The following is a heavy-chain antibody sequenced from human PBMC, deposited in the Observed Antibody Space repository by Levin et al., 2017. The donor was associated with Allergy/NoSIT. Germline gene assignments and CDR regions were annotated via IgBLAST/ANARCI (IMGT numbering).Heavy chain of an antibody. J-gene: IGHJ6*02. CDR2: ISYNGNIK. V-gene: IGHV3-30*04. CDR1: GFTFSDYA. D-gene: IGHD1-1*01. CDR3: AMDYWTYTGTSDGTDV. Sequence: GESLKISCVASGFTFSDYAMHWARQAPGRGLEWVAVISYNGNIKYNADSVQGRFTISRSNSNNNLYLQMNSLRVEDTGVYYCAMDYWTYTGTSDGTDVWGQGTTVTVSS.